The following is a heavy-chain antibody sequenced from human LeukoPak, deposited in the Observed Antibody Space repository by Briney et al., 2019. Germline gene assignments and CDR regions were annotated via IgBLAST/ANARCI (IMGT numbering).Heavy chain of an antibody. J-gene: IGHJ3*02. CDR1: GGSITRGGYS. Sequence: KPSQTLSLTCTVSGGSITRGGYSWNWIRQPAGKGLEWIGRIHTSGTTNYNPSLKSRVTFSVDTSKNHFSLNLSSVTAADTAIYYCARTLMPSIHEASHIWGQGTTVTVSS. V-gene: IGHV4-61*02. D-gene: IGHD2-2*01. CDR2: IHTSGTT. CDR3: ARTLMPSIHEASHI.